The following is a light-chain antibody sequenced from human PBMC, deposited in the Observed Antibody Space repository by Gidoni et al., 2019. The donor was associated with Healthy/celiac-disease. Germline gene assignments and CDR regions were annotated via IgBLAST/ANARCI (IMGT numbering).Light chain of an antibody. Sequence: DIQMTHSPSSLSASVGDRVTITCRASQRISSYLNWYQQKPGKAPKLLIYAASSLQSGVPSRFSGSGSGTDFTLTISSLQPEDFATYYCQQSYSTPRTFGGGTKVEIK. CDR1: QRISSY. CDR2: AAS. V-gene: IGKV1-39*01. J-gene: IGKJ4*01. CDR3: QQSYSTPRT.